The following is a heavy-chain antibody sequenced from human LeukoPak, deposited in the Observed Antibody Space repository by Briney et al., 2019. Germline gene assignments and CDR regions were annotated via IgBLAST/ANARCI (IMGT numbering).Heavy chain of an antibody. D-gene: IGHD1-26*01. Sequence: PSETLSLTCTVSGGSISSSYWNWIRQPPGKGLEWIGYISYTGGTNYNPSLKSRVTMSVETSENQFSLKVNSVTAADTAVYYCASTPSGTHEGYFHHWGQGALVTVSS. V-gene: IGHV4-59*01. CDR1: GGSISSSY. CDR3: ASTPSGTHEGYFHH. J-gene: IGHJ1*01. CDR2: ISYTGGT.